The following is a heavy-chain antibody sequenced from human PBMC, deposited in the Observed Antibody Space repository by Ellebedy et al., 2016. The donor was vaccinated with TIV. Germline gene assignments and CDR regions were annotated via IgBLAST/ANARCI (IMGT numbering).Heavy chain of an antibody. J-gene: IGHJ4*02. D-gene: IGHD1-26*01. V-gene: IGHV1-46*01. CDR3: ARARRYSGSSQVWDY. CDR1: GYTFTSYY. Sequence: ASVKVSCXASGYTFTSYYMHWVRQAPGQGLEWMGIINPSGGSTSYAQKFQVRVTMTRDTSTSTVYMELSSLRSEDTAVYYCARARRYSGSSQVWDYWGQGTLVTVSS. CDR2: INPSGGST.